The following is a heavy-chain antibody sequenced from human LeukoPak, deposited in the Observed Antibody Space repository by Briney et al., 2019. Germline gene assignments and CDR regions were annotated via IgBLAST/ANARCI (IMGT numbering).Heavy chain of an antibody. CDR1: GGSFSGYY. V-gene: IGHV4-34*01. CDR3: ASLLGYSDI. D-gene: IGHD2-15*01. CDR2: INHSGST. J-gene: IGHJ3*02. Sequence: SETLSLTCAVYGGSFSGYYWSWIRQPPGKGLEWIGEINHSGSTNYNPFLKSRVTISVDTSKNQFSLKLSSVTAADTAVYYCASLLGYSDIWGQGTMVTVSS.